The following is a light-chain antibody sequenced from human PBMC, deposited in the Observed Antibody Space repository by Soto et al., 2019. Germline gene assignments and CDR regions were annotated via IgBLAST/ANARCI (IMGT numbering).Light chain of an antibody. CDR3: QQYGSSPPIT. CDR2: GAS. CDR1: QSVRGY. Sequence: EIVMTQSPATLSVSPGERATLSCRASQSVRGYLAWYQQKPGQAPRLLIYGASSRATGIPDRFSGSGSGTDFTLTISRLEPEDFAVYYCQQYGSSPPITFGQGTRLEIK. V-gene: IGKV3-20*01. J-gene: IGKJ5*01.